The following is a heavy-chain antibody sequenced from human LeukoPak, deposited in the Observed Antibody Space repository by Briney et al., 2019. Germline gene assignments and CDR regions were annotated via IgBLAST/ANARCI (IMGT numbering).Heavy chain of an antibody. CDR3: ARRKPTTVTNWGRPLYYYYMDV. Sequence: SETLSLTCTASGCSISSSSYYWGWIRQPPGKGLEWIGSIYYSGSTYYNPSLKSRVTISVDTSKNQFSLKLSSVTAADTAVYYCARRKPTTVTNWGRPLYYYYMDVWGKGTTVTVSS. J-gene: IGHJ6*03. CDR2: IYYSGST. CDR1: GCSISSSSYY. V-gene: IGHV4-39*01. D-gene: IGHD4-17*01.